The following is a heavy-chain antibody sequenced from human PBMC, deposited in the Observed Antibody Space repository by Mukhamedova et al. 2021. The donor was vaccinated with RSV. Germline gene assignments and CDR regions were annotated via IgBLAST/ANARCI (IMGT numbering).Heavy chain of an antibody. D-gene: IGHD7-27*01. Sequence: IPIFGTANYAQKFQGRVTITADKSTSTAYMELSSLRSEDTAVYYCARGTLGAFDIWGQGTTVTVSS. V-gene: IGHV1-69*06. J-gene: IGHJ3*02. CDR2: IPIFGTA. CDR3: ARGTLGAFDI.